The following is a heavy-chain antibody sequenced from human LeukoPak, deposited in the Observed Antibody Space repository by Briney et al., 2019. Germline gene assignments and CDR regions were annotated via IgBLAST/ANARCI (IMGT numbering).Heavy chain of an antibody. CDR2: IYYTGST. D-gene: IGHD3-9*01. CDR1: GGSISGNY. CDR3: AGHYDILTGYDY. V-gene: IGHV4-59*01. J-gene: IGHJ4*02. Sequence: PSETLSLTCTVSGGSISGNYWSWIRQPPEKGLEWIGYIYYTGSTNYNPSLKSRVTISVDTSKNQFSLKLISVTAADTAVYFCAGHYDILTGYDYWGQGTLVTVSS.